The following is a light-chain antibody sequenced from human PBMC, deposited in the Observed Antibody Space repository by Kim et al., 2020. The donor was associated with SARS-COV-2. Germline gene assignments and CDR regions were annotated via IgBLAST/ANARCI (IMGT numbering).Light chain of an antibody. CDR1: KLGDKY. CDR3: QAWDSSTVV. Sequence: SYERTQPPSVSVSPGQTASITCSGDKLGDKYACWYQQKPGQSPVLVIYQDSKRPSGIPERFSGSNSGNTATLTISGTQAMDEADYYCQAWDSSTVV. J-gene: IGLJ2*01. V-gene: IGLV3-1*01. CDR2: QDS.